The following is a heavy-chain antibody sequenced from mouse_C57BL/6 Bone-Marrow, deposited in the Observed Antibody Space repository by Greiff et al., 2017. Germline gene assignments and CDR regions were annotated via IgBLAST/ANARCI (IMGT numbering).Heavy chain of an antibody. D-gene: IGHD2-5*01. CDR3: AHSNYEREMDY. J-gene: IGHJ4*01. CDR1: GYTFTSYG. CDR2: IYPRSGNT. V-gene: IGHV1-81*01. Sequence: QVQLQQSGAELARPGASVKLSCKASGYTFTSYGISWVKQRTGQGLEWIGEIYPRSGNTYYNEKFKGKATLTADKSSSTAYMELRSLTSEDSAVXFCAHSNYEREMDYWGQGTSVTVSS.